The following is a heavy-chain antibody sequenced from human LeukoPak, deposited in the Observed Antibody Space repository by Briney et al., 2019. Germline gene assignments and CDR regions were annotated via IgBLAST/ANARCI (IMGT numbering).Heavy chain of an antibody. V-gene: IGHV3-74*01. CDR3: AREGPGIPSRSTTFDY. Sequence: GGSLRLSCAASGFTFSDYWMHWVRQAPGKGLVWVSRINVDGSNTNYADFVKGRFTISRDNSKRTLYLEMNSLRAEDTAVYFCAREGPGIPSRSTTFDYWGQGTLVTVSS. D-gene: IGHD3-16*02. CDR2: INVDGSNT. J-gene: IGHJ4*02. CDR1: GFTFSDYW.